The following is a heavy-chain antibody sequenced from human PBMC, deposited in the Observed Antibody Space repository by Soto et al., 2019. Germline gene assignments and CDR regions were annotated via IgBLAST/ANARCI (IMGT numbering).Heavy chain of an antibody. J-gene: IGHJ4*02. CDR2: INHSGST. CDR3: ARPYSGYDRGVPGY. V-gene: IGHV4-34*01. CDR1: GGSFSGYD. D-gene: IGHD5-12*01. Sequence: DTLSLTCAVYGGSFSGYDWSWIRQPPGKGLEWIGEINHSGSTNYNPSLKSRVTISVDTSKNQFSLKLSSVTAADTAVYYCARPYSGYDRGVPGYWGQGTLVTVSS.